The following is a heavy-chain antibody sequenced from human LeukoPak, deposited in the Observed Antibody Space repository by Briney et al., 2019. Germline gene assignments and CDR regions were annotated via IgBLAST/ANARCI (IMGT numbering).Heavy chain of an antibody. D-gene: IGHD5-24*01. CDR1: GFSFRSYV. CDR3: AKESLDTEQRNYNYYGMDV. J-gene: IGHJ6*02. Sequence: GTSLRLSCVASGFSFRSYVTHWVRQAPGKGLEWVAVILYDGSRKDYGDFVQGRFTISRDNSKKILHLQMNNLRPEDTAVYYCAKESLDTEQRNYNYYGMDVWGQGTTVSVSS. V-gene: IGHV3-30*18. CDR2: ILYDGSRK.